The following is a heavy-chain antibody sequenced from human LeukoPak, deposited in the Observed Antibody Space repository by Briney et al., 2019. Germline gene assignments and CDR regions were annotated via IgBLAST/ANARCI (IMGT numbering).Heavy chain of an antibody. J-gene: IGHJ4*02. CDR3: ARERSSQGYFDF. V-gene: IGHV5-51*01. CDR2: NYTLNTAT. Sequence: GEPLKISCKGSGYSFINYWIAWGRQLPGRGLGGLGLNYTLNTATRYSQSFKGQVTISVDKSISTAYLQWSSLKASDTAMYYCARERSSQGYFDFWGQGTLVTVSS. D-gene: IGHD6-6*01. CDR1: GYSFINYW.